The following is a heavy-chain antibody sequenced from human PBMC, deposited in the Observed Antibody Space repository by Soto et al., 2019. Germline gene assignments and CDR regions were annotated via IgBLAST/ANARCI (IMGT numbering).Heavy chain of an antibody. V-gene: IGHV3-9*01. Sequence: QVVESGGGLVQPGRSLRLSCVTSGFTFDDYAMHWVRQVPGKGLEWVSGISWNSGSIVYAVSVKGRFTISRDNAKNSRYLQTRIFRPANTALFYSVKAMSISSIYEALWGQGTMVPVSS. CDR3: VKAMSISSIYEAL. CDR1: GFTFDDYA. J-gene: IGHJ3*01. CDR2: ISWNSGSI. D-gene: IGHD3-22*01.